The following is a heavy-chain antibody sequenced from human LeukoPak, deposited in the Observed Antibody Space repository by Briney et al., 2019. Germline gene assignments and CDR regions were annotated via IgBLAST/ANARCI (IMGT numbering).Heavy chain of an antibody. CDR1: GFTFDDYA. V-gene: IGHV3-9*01. J-gene: IGHJ4*02. CDR2: ISWNSGSI. Sequence: GRSLRLSCAASGFTFDDYAMHWVRQAPRKGLEWVSGISWNSGSIGYADSVKGRFTISRDNAKNSLYLQMNSLRAEDTALYYCAKDHSSGWSLYYFDYWGQGTLVTVSS. D-gene: IGHD6-19*01. CDR3: AKDHSSGWSLYYFDY.